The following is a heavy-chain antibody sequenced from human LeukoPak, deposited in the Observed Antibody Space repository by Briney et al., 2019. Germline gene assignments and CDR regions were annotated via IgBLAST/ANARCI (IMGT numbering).Heavy chain of an antibody. V-gene: IGHV1-69*13. D-gene: IGHD3-3*01. CDR3: ARAMTIFGVVRNYYYGMDV. J-gene: IGHJ6*02. Sequence: SVKVSCKASGGTFSSYAISWVRQAPGQGLEWMGGIIPIFGTANYAQKFQGRVTITADEPTSTAYMELSSLRSEDTAVYYCARAMTIFGVVRNYYYGMDVWGQGTTVTVSS. CDR1: GGTFSSYA. CDR2: IIPIFGTA.